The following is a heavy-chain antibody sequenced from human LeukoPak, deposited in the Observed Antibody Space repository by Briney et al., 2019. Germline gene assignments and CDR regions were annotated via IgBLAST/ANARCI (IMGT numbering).Heavy chain of an antibody. Sequence: GGSLRLSCAASGFTLSSYSMNWVRQAPGKGLEWVSYISNSGSNRYYADSVKGRFTISRDNAKNSLYLQMNSLRAEDTAVYYCAKDKSSGWPTYYMDVWGKGTTVTVSS. CDR2: ISNSGSNR. V-gene: IGHV3-48*04. CDR3: AKDKSSGWPTYYMDV. J-gene: IGHJ6*03. D-gene: IGHD6-19*01. CDR1: GFTLSSYS.